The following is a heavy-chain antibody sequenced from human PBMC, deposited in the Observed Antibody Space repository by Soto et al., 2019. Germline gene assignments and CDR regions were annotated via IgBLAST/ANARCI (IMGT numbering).Heavy chain of an antibody. Sequence: QVQLQQWGAGLLKPSETLSLTSAVYGGSFSGYYWSWIRQPPGKGLEWIGEINHSGSTNYNPSLKSRVTISVDTSKNQFSLKLSSVTAADTAVYYCARGGIVGSGWYSQHWGQGTLVTVSS. CDR3: ARGGIVGSGWYSQH. D-gene: IGHD6-19*01. J-gene: IGHJ1*01. V-gene: IGHV4-34*01. CDR2: INHSGST. CDR1: GGSFSGYY.